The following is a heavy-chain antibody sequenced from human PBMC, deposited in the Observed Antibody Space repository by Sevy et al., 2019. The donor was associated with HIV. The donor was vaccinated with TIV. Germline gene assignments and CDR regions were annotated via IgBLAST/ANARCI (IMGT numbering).Heavy chain of an antibody. CDR3: VRGTTVVRIDY. D-gene: IGHD1-7*01. V-gene: IGHV5-51*01. Sequence: GESLKISCKGSGYSFTSYWIGWVRQMPGKGLEWMGFIYPGDSHTRYSPSFQGQVTISADKSISTAYLQWSSLKASDTALYFCVRGTTVVRIDYWGQGTLVTVSS. J-gene: IGHJ4*02. CDR1: GYSFTSYW. CDR2: IYPGDSHT.